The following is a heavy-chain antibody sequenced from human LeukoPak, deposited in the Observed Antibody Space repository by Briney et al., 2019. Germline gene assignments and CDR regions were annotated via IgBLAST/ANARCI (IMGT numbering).Heavy chain of an antibody. V-gene: IGHV3-23*01. CDR2: ISGSGGST. J-gene: IGHJ3*02. CDR3: AKDLKTLDAFDI. Sequence: GGSLRLSCAASGFTFDDYGMSWVRQAPGKGLEWVSGISGSGGSTYYADSVKGRFTISRDNSKNTVFLQMNSLRAEDTAVYYCAKDLKTLDAFDIWGQGTMVTVSS. CDR1: GFTFDDYG.